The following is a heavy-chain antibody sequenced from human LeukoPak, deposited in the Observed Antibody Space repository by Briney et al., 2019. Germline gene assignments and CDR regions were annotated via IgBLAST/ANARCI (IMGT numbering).Heavy chain of an antibody. CDR2: IRYDGSNK. Sequence: GGSLRLSCAASGSTFSSYGMHWVRQAPGKGLEWVAFIRYDGSNKYYADSVKGRFTISRDNSKNTLYLQMNSLRAEDTAVYYCAKELPGYYYYFDYWGQGTLVTVSS. D-gene: IGHD3-22*01. J-gene: IGHJ4*02. CDR1: GSTFSSYG. V-gene: IGHV3-30*02. CDR3: AKELPGYYYYFDY.